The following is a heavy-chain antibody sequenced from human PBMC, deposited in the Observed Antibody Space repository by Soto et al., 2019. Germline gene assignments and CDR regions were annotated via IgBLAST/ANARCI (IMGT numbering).Heavy chain of an antibody. CDR2: IYYSRST. Sequence: SETLSLTCTVSGGSISSSSYYWGWIRQPQGKGLDWIGSIYYSRSTYYNPSLKSRVTISVDTSKNQFSLKLSSVTAADTAGYYCARQGQYSGYAPPWSAPWGQGTLVPVSP. J-gene: IGHJ5*02. V-gene: IGHV4-39*01. CDR1: GGSISSSSYY. D-gene: IGHD5-12*01. CDR3: ARQGQYSGYAPPWSAP.